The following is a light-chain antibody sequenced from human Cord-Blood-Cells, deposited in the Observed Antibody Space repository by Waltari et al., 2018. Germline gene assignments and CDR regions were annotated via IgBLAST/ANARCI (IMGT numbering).Light chain of an antibody. CDR2: LGS. J-gene: IGKJ4*01. V-gene: IGKV2-28*01. Sequence: DMVMTQSPLSLPVTPGEPASISCRSSQSLLHSNGSNYLVWYLQKPGQSPQLLIYLGSNRASGVPDRFSGSGSGTDFTLKISRVEAEDVGVYYCMQALQTPLTFGGGTKVEIK. CDR1: QSLLHSNGSNY. CDR3: MQALQTPLT.